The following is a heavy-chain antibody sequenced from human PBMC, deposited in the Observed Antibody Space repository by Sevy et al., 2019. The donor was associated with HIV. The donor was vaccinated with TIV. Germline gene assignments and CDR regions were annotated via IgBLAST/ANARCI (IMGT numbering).Heavy chain of an antibody. V-gene: IGHV3-23*01. CDR1: GFTFSNYA. Sequence: GGSLRLSCAVSGFTFSNYAMSWVRQAPGKGLEWVSAIGGSGGSSYYAESVKGRFIISRDNSKNTLSLQMNSLRGEDTAVYHCAKDRARVVGDAFDLWGQGTMVTVSS. J-gene: IGHJ3*01. CDR3: AKDRARVVGDAFDL. D-gene: IGHD1-26*01. CDR2: IGGSGGSS.